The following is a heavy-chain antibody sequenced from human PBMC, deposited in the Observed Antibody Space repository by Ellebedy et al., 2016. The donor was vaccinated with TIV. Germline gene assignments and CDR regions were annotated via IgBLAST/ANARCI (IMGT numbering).Heavy chain of an antibody. Sequence: PGGSLRLSCSASGFNFSIYGIHWVRQAPGKGLEWLAAVSHDGTNKVYADSVKGRFTISRDNSKNTLFLQVNSLKPEDTAVYYCARVPCHGDCHPYFFDNWGQGTLVTVSS. V-gene: IGHV3-30*03. J-gene: IGHJ4*02. CDR2: VSHDGTNK. CDR3: ARVPCHGDCHPYFFDN. CDR1: GFNFSIYG. D-gene: IGHD2-21*02.